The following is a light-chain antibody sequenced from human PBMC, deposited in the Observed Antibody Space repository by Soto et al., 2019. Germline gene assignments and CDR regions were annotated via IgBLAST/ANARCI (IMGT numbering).Light chain of an antibody. CDR1: QSISGW. CDR3: QQYNSYRT. V-gene: IGKV1-5*03. Sequence: DIQMTQSPSTLSASVGDRVTITCRASQSISGWLAWYQQKPGKAPKLLIYKASSLESGVAARFIGSASGTEFTLNIRSLKPDDFATYYCQQYNSYRTFGQGTKVEIK. J-gene: IGKJ1*01. CDR2: KAS.